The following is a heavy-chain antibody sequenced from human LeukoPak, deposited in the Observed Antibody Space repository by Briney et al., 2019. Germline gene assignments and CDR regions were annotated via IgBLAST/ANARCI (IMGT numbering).Heavy chain of an antibody. V-gene: IGHV1-8*01. CDR1: GYTFTSFD. Sequence: ASVGASCKASGYTFTSFDIIGWRQATGQGREWMGWMNPNSGNTGYAQRFQGRVTMTRNTSIRPAYMELSSLRSEDTAVYYCARFSTAYCGGDCYSELDYWGRGTLVSVSS. CDR3: ARFSTAYCGGDCYSELDY. D-gene: IGHD2-21*02. J-gene: IGHJ4*02. CDR2: MNPNSGNT.